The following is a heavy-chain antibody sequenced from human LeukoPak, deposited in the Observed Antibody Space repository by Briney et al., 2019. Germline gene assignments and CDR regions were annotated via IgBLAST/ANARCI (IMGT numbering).Heavy chain of an antibody. D-gene: IGHD6-13*01. J-gene: IGHJ4*02. CDR1: GFTFSSYA. CDR2: ISGSGGST. V-gene: IGHV3-23*01. CDR3: ARGGSSSWSHVDY. Sequence: GGSLRLSCAASGFTFSSYAMSWVRQAPGKGLEWVSAISGSGGSTYYADSVKGRFTISRDNSKNTLYLQMNRLRGEDTAVYYCARGGSSSWSHVDYWGQGTLVTVSS.